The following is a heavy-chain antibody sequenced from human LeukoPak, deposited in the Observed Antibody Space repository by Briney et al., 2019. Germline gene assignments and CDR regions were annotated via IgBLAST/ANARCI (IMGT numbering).Heavy chain of an antibody. V-gene: IGHV4-39*01. CDR1: GGSISSSSYY. CDR3: ASVRYDYVWGSYRPPAFDI. Sequence: TPSETPSLTCTVSGGSISSSSYYWGWIRQPPGKGLEWIGSIYYSGSTYYNPSLKSRVTISVDTSKNQFSLKLSSVTAADTAVYYCASVRYDYVWGSYRPPAFDIWGQGTMVTVSS. J-gene: IGHJ3*02. CDR2: IYYSGST. D-gene: IGHD3-16*02.